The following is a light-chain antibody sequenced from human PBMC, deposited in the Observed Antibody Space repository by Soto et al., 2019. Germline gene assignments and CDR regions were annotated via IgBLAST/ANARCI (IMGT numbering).Light chain of an antibody. Sequence: DIQMTQSPSSLSAFVGDSITITCQASQDIKNYLNWYQHKPGKAPKLLIYDAFKSDTGVPSRFSRRGAGTDFTFIINNLQPEDIATYFCRQYYSLPPTFGGGTRV. CDR1: QDIKNY. V-gene: IGKV1-33*01. CDR3: RQYYSLPPT. J-gene: IGKJ4*01. CDR2: DAF.